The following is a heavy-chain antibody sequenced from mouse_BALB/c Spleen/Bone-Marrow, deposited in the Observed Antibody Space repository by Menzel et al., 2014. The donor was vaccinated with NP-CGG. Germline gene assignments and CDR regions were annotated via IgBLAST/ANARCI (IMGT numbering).Heavy chain of an antibody. V-gene: IGHV2-6-4*01. D-gene: IGHD1-2*01. J-gene: IGHJ4*01. CDR3: ARNIHITTWMDY. CDR1: GFSLSRYS. Sequence: VKLMESGPGLVAPSQSLSITCTVSGFSLSRYSVHWVRQPPGKGPEWLGMIWGGGSTDYNSALKSRLSISKDNSKSQVFLKMNSLQTDDTAMYYCARNIHITTWMDYWGQGTSVTVSS. CDR2: IWGGGST.